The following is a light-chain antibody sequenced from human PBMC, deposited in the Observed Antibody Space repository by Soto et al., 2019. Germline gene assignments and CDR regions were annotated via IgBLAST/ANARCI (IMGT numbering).Light chain of an antibody. CDR3: QQYDNRPPWT. CDR1: ESVSSN. Sequence: EIVMTQSPATLSVSPGERATLSCRASESVSSNLAWYQQKPGQAPRLLIYGASTRATGVPARFSGSGSGTEFTLTISGLQSEDFAVYYCQQYDNRPPWTFRQGTKVEIK. V-gene: IGKV3-15*01. J-gene: IGKJ1*01. CDR2: GAS.